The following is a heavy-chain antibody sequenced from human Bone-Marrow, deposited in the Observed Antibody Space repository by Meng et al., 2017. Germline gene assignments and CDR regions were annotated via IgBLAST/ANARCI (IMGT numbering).Heavy chain of an antibody. V-gene: IGHV4-31*01. D-gene: IGHD3-3*01. CDR1: GGSISSGGYY. CDR3: ARTYYDFWSGYYYFDY. Sequence: QVQRRGSGQGLVKPSQTLSLPCTVSGGSISSGGYYWSWIRQHPGKGLEWIGYIYYSGSTYYNPSLKSLVTISVDTSKNQFSLKLSSVTAADTAVYYCARTYYDFWSGYYYFDYWGQGTLVTVSS. J-gene: IGHJ4*02. CDR2: IYYSGST.